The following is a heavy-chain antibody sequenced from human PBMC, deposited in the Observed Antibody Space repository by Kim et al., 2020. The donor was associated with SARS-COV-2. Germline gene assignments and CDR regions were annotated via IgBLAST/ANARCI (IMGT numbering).Heavy chain of an antibody. CDR1: GFTFSSYA. CDR3: AKSYDSSGYYTVNY. D-gene: IGHD3-22*01. V-gene: IGHV3-23*01. CDR2: ISGSGGST. Sequence: GGSLRLSCAASGFTFSSYAMSWVRQAPGKGLEWVSAISGSGGSTYYADSVKGRFTISRDNSKNTLYLQMNSLRAEDTAVYYCAKSYDSSGYYTVNYWGQGDLVTVSS. J-gene: IGHJ4*02.